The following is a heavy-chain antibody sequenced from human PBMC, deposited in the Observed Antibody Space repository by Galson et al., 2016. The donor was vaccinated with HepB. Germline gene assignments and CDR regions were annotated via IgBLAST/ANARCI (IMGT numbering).Heavy chain of an antibody. D-gene: IGHD3-10*01. J-gene: IGHJ4*02. V-gene: IGHV3-64D*06. Sequence: SLRLSCAASGFSFSSYPMHWVRQAPGKGLEYVSGITTNGDDTKYADSVKGRFTIFRDNSKNTLYLQMRSLRAEDTAVYFCAKSGFFGELDKWGQGTGVVVSS. CDR3: AKSGFFGELDK. CDR1: GFSFSSYP. CDR2: ITTNGDDT.